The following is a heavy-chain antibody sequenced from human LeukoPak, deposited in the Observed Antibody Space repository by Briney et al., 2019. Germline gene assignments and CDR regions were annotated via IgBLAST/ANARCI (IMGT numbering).Heavy chain of an antibody. J-gene: IGHJ4*02. V-gene: IGHV3-30-3*01. CDR2: ISYDGSNK. Sequence: GGSLRLSCAASGFTFSSYAMHWVRQAPGKGLEWVAVISYDGSNKYYADSVKGRFTISRDNSKNALYLQMNSLRAEDTAVYYCAREGHYSSSWYFSYYFDYWGQGTLVTVSS. D-gene: IGHD6-13*01. CDR1: GFTFSSYA. CDR3: AREGHYSSSWYFSYYFDY.